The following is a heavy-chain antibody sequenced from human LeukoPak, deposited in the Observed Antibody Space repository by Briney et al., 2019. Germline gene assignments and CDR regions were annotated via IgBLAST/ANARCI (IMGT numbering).Heavy chain of an antibody. V-gene: IGHV3-43D*03. Sequence: GGSLRLSCAASGFTFDDYAMHWVRQAPGKGLEWVSLISWDGGSTYYADSVKGRFTISRDNSKNSLYLQMNSLRAEDTALYYCAREPRSSGHDYYYYYYMDVWGKGTTVTVSS. D-gene: IGHD6-25*01. J-gene: IGHJ6*03. CDR1: GFTFDDYA. CDR3: AREPRSSGHDYYYYYYMDV. CDR2: ISWDGGST.